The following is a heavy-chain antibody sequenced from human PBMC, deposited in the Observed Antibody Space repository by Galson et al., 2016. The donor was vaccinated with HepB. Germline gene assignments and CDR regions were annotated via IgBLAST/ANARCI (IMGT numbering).Heavy chain of an antibody. J-gene: IGHJ3*01. D-gene: IGHD1-26*01. Sequence: SLRLSCAASGFIFSSSSMGWARQAPGKGLEWVSALGGGGSDTYYADSVKGRFTISRDNSKNTLYLQMNSLRAEDTAVYYCAKGPFSGTYSDAFDVWGQGTMVTVSS. CDR1: GFIFSSSS. CDR2: LGGGGSDT. CDR3: AKGPFSGTYSDAFDV. V-gene: IGHV3-23*01.